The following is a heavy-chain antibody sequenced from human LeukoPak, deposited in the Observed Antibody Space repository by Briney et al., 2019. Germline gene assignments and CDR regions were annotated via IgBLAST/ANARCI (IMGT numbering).Heavy chain of an antibody. J-gene: IGHJ6*02. CDR1: GGSISSGGYY. D-gene: IGHD6-19*01. CDR2: IYYSGST. CDR3: ARDRGSGWSVPYYGMDV. Sequence: SETLSLTCTVSGGSISSGGYYWSWFRQHPGKGLEWIGYIYYSGSTYYNPSLKSRVTISVDTSKNQFSLKLSSVTAADTAVYYCARDRGSGWSVPYYGMDVWGQGTTVTVSS. V-gene: IGHV4-31*03.